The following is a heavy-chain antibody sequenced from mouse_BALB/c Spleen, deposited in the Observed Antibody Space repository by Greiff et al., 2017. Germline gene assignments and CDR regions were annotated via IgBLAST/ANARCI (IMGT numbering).Heavy chain of an antibody. CDR3: ARNDGYYAFDY. V-gene: IGHV1-77*01. CDR1: GYTFTDYV. CDR2: IYPGSGST. Sequence: QVQLKQSGPELVKPGASVKMSCKASGYTFTDYVISWVKQRTGQGLEWIGEIYPGSGSTYYNEKFKGKATLTADKSSNTAYMQLSSLTSEDSAVYFCARNDGYYAFDYWGQGTTLTVSS. D-gene: IGHD2-3*01. J-gene: IGHJ2*01.